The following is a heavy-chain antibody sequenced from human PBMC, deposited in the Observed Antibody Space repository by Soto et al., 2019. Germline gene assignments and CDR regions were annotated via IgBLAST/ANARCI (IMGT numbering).Heavy chain of an antibody. Sequence: GASVKVSFKASGYTFTSYGISWVRQAPGQGLEWMGWISAYNGNTNYAQKLQGRVTMTTDTSTSTAYMELRSLRSDDTAVYYCAREARMYYDFWSGLVGFDYWGQGTLVTVS. V-gene: IGHV1-18*01. CDR3: AREARMYYDFWSGLVGFDY. D-gene: IGHD3-3*01. CDR1: GYTFTSYG. CDR2: ISAYNGNT. J-gene: IGHJ4*02.